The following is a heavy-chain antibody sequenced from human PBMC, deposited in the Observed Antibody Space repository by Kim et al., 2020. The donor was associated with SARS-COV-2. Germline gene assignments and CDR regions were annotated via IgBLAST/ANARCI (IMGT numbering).Heavy chain of an antibody. CDR1: GGSLSGYY. CDR3: AMIMRYREQQVISENYFDY. CDR2: INHSGTT. Sequence: SETLSLTCAVYGGSLSGYYWSWIRQPPGKGLEWIGEINHSGTTTYNPSLKSRVTISVDTSKNQFSLRLSSVTAADTAVYYCAMIMRYREQQVISENYFDYWGQGTLVTVSS. V-gene: IGHV4-34*01. D-gene: IGHD6-13*01. J-gene: IGHJ4*02.